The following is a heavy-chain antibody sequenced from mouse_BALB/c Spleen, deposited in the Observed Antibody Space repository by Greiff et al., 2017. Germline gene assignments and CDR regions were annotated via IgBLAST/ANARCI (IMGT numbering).Heavy chain of an antibody. CDR1: GYAFTSYN. V-gene: IGHV1S135*01. Sequence: VQLQQSGPELVKPGASVKVSCKASGYAFTSYNMYWVKQSHGKSLEWIGYIDPYNGGTSYNQKFKGKATLTVDKSSSTAYMHLNSLTSEDSAVYYCARSSYYGSIPFAYWGQGTLVTVSA. J-gene: IGHJ3*01. D-gene: IGHD1-1*01. CDR2: IDPYNGGT. CDR3: ARSSYYGSIPFAY.